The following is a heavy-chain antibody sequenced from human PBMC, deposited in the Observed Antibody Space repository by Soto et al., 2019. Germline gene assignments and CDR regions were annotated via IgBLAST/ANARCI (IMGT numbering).Heavy chain of an antibody. J-gene: IGHJ6*03. CDR3: ARESGGATATLDYYYFYMDV. CDR2: INPNGGVT. D-gene: IGHD5-12*01. V-gene: IGHV1-2*04. CDR1: GDTFNDYY. Sequence: QVQLVQSGAEVKKPGASVTVSCRSSGDTFNDYYIHWVRQAPGQGLEWMGWINPNGGVTKYAQKVQGLVSMARDTSIRTVYMQLSRLRSDDTAVYYCARESGGATATLDYYYFYMDVWGTGTTVTVSS.